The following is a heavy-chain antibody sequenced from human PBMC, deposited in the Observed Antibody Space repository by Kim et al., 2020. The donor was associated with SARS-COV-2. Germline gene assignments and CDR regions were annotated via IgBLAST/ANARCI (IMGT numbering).Heavy chain of an antibody. D-gene: IGHD6-13*01. CDR3: ASGGSSWRYYYYYYGMDV. J-gene: IGHJ6*02. V-gene: IGHV4-39*01. CDR2: IYYSGSS. CDR1: GGSISRSSYY. Sequence: SETLSLTCTVSGGSISRSSYYWAWIRQPPGKGLEWIGRIYYSGSSYSNPSLKSRVTLSVDTSKNQFSLNLRSVTAADTAVYYCASGGSSWRYYYYYYGMDVWGQGTTVTVSS.